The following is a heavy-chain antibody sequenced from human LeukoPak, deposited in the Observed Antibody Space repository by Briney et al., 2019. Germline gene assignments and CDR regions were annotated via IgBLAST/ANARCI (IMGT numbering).Heavy chain of an antibody. CDR2: ISYDGNNK. CDR3: AKQLYPYCSGGSCYSVVDV. CDR1: GFTFCIYG. Sequence: GGSQTLSCAASGFTFCIYGMHWVRHAPGRGLEWVAVISYDGNNKYYADSVKGRFTISRDNSKNTLYLQMNSLRAEDTAVYYCAKQLYPYCSGGSCYSVVDVWGKGTTVTVSS. J-gene: IGHJ6*04. V-gene: IGHV3-30*18. D-gene: IGHD2-15*01.